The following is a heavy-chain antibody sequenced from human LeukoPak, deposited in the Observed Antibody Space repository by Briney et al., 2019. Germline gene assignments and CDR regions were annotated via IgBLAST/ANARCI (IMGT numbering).Heavy chain of an antibody. V-gene: IGHV4-59*01. CDR1: GDSISNYY. Sequence: PSETLSLTCTASGDSISNYYCNWIRQSPGKGLEWLGYIHNSGGTKYNPSLNSRVSISVDTSRNQFSLKLSSVTAADTAVYYCATGIGWLLLYWGQGTLVTVSS. CDR2: IHNSGGT. D-gene: IGHD3-22*01. J-gene: IGHJ4*02. CDR3: ATGIGWLLLY.